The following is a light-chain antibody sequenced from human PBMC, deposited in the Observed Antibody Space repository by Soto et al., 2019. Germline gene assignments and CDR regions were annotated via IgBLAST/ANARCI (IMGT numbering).Light chain of an antibody. CDR3: QQYGSSPWT. J-gene: IGKJ1*01. Sequence: EIVLTQSPGTLSLSPGERATLSCRASQSVRSSYLAWYQQKPGQAPRLLIYGASSRATGIPDRFSGSGSGTDFTLTISRREPEDLAVYYCQQYGSSPWTFVQGTKVEIK. CDR1: QSVRSSY. CDR2: GAS. V-gene: IGKV3-20*01.